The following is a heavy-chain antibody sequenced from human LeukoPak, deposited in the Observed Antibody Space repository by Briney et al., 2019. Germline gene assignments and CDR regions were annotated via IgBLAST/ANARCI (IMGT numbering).Heavy chain of an antibody. CDR1: GFTFSNYG. CDR2: ISGNGANT. Sequence: GGSLRLSCAASGFTFSNYGMSWVRQAPGRGLMWVSAISGNGANTSYADSVKGRFTVSRDNSKNTLYLQMSGLRAEDTAVYYCAKVVPMTDSWGQGTLVTVSS. V-gene: IGHV3-23*01. J-gene: IGHJ5*02. D-gene: IGHD2-21*02. CDR3: AKVVPMTDS.